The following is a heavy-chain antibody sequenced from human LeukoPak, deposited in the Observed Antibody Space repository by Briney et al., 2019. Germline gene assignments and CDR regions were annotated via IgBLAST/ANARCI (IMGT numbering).Heavy chain of an antibody. V-gene: IGHV4-34*01. CDR1: GGSISSYY. CDR3: ARDRYCSSTSCYIPYYYGMDV. CDR2: INHSGST. Sequence: SETLSLTCTVSGGSISSYYWSWIRQPPGKGLEWIGEINHSGSTNYNPSLKSRVTISVDTSKNQFSLKLSSVTAADTAVYYCARDRYCSSTSCYIPYYYGMDVWGQGTTVTVSS. J-gene: IGHJ6*02. D-gene: IGHD2-2*02.